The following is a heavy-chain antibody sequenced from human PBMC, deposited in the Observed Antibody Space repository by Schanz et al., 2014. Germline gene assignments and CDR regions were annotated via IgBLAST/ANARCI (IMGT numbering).Heavy chain of an antibody. V-gene: IGHV3-53*01. J-gene: IGHJ4*02. D-gene: IGHD3-16*01. Sequence: EVQLVESGGGLIQSGGSLRLSCAASDFSVSNYYMNWVRQAPGKRLEWVSVIYTNDDTSYADPVKGRFTISRDNAKNSLYLQMNSLRAEDTAVYYCARDSFQYSRGGNFDYWGQGTLVTVSS. CDR2: IYTNDDT. CDR1: DFSVSNYY. CDR3: ARDSFQYSRGGNFDY.